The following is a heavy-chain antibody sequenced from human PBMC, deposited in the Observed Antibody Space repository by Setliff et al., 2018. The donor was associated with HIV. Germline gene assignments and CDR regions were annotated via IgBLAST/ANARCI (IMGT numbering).Heavy chain of an antibody. J-gene: IGHJ6*03. CDR2: IQHSGRT. CDR1: GGSFSGYC. D-gene: IGHD3-22*01. CDR3: ARGFSGDYLFTGYLDV. Sequence: SETLSLTCAVYGGSFSGYCWSWIRQPPGKGLEWIGEIQHSGRTKYNPSLKSRVTISVDTSKNQFSLKLSSVTAADTAFYYCARGFSGDYLFTGYLDVWGKGTTVTVSS. V-gene: IGHV4-34*01.